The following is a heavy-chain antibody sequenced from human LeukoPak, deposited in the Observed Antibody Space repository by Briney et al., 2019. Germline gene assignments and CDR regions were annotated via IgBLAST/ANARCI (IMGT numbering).Heavy chain of an antibody. D-gene: IGHD4-23*01. CDR1: DGSSGYY. J-gene: IGHJ4*02. CDR3: ARDPTTVVTTPYYFDD. CDR2: INHSGST. Sequence: SETLSLTCAVYDGSSGYYWNWIRQPPGKGLEWIGEINHSGSTNYNPSLKSRVTISVDTSKNQFSLKLRSVTAADTAVYYCARDPTTVVTTPYYFDDWGQGTLVTVSS. V-gene: IGHV4-34*01.